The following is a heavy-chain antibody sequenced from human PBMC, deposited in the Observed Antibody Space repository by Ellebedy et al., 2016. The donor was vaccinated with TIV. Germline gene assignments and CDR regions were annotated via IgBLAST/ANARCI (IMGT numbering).Heavy chain of an antibody. CDR2: INHSGTT. CDR3: AREKWNDAD. CDR1: GGFFSGYY. D-gene: IGHD1-1*01. J-gene: IGHJ4*02. Sequence: MPSETLSLTCAVYGGFFSGYYWSWIRQPPGKGLEWIGEINHSGTTQYNPSLKSRVTISVDSSKNQLSLNLSSVTAADTAVYYCAREKWNDADWGQGTLVTVSS. V-gene: IGHV4-34*01.